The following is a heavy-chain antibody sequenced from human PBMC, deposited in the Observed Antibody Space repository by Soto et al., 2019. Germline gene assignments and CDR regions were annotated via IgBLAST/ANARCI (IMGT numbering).Heavy chain of an antibody. CDR1: GFTFSIYA. J-gene: IGHJ6*02. CDR3: ARPVVGGTDFHYYYGMDV. D-gene: IGHD6-19*01. Sequence: QVQLVESGGGVVQPGRSLRLSCAASGFTFSIYAMHWVRQAPGKGLEWVALISYDETNKHYADSVKGRVTISRDNSKNTVYLQMNSLRAEDTAVSYCARPVVGGTDFHYYYGMDVWGQGTTVTVSS. CDR2: ISYDETNK. V-gene: IGHV3-30-3*01.